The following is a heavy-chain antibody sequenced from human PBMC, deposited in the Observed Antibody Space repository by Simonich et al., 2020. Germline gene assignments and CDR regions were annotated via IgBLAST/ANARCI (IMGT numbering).Heavy chain of an antibody. CDR1: GFTFSSYW. CDR3: ARDYSNYDAFDI. J-gene: IGHJ3*02. V-gene: IGHV3-74*01. CDR2: VESDGSST. D-gene: IGHD4-4*01. Sequence: EVQLVESGGGLVQPGGSLRLSCAASGFTFSSYWMHWVRQAPGKGLVWGSSVESDGSSTSYADSVKGRFTISRDNAKNTLYLQMNSLRAEDTAVYYCARDYSNYDAFDIWGQGTMVTVSS.